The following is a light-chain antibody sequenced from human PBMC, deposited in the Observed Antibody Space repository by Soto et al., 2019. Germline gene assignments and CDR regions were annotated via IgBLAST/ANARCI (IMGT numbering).Light chain of an antibody. CDR3: MQGTHPFT. V-gene: IGKV2-30*01. CDR1: PSLVVSDGNTY. Sequence: VTMTLSPLSLPVTLGQPSCISCRSCPSLVVSDGNTYVNWCQQRPGQSPRRLIYKVSTRDSGVAERFRGSGSGTDFTLKISSVEAEDVGVDYCMQGTHPFTFGQGTDWRL. J-gene: IGKJ5*01. CDR2: KVS.